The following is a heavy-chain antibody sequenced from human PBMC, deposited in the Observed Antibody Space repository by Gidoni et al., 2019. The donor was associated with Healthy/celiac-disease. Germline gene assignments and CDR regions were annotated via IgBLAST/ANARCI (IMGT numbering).Heavy chain of an antibody. CDR2: IYHSGST. CDR3: ARFPLGVSQGD. V-gene: IGHV4-38-2*01. D-gene: IGHD7-27*01. Sequence: QVQLQESGPGLVKPSETLSLTCAVSGYSISSGYCWGWIRQPPGKGLEWIGSIYHSGSTYYNPSLKSRVTISVDTSKNQFSLKLSSVTAADTAVYYCARFPLGVSQGDWGQGTLVTVSS. J-gene: IGHJ4*02. CDR1: GYSISSGYC.